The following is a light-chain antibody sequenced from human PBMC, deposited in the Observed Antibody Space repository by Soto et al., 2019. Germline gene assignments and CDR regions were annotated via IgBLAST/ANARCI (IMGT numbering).Light chain of an antibody. CDR1: QNIGTW. V-gene: IGKV1-5*03. J-gene: IGKJ1*01. Sequence: DIHMTQSPSTLSASVGDRVSITCRASQNIGTWLAWYQQKPGKAPNLLIYKASSLETGVPSRFSGSGSETEFTLTISGLQSDDFATYYCQQYNNYPWTFGQGTKVDVK. CDR3: QQYNNYPWT. CDR2: KAS.